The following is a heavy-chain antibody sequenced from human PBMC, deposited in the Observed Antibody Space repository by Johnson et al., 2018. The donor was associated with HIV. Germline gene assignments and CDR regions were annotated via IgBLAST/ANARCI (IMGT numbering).Heavy chain of an antibody. CDR1: EFTFKNYW. J-gene: IGHJ3*02. Sequence: QLVESGGGVVQPGRSLTIYCAVSEFTFKNYWMTWVRQAPGKGVEGVAFIRYDGNNKYYADSVRGRFTISRDNSKYTLYLQMNSLRAEDTAVYYCARGPLLWRAFDIWGQGTMVTVSS. CDR2: IRYDGNNK. D-gene: IGHD3-10*01. CDR3: ARGPLLWRAFDI. V-gene: IGHV3-30*02.